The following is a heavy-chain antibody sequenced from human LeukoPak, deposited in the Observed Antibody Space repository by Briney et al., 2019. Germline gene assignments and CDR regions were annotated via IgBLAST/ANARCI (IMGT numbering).Heavy chain of an antibody. Sequence: PSETLSLTCTVSGGSISSSSYYWGWIRQPPGKGLEWIGSIYYSGSTYYNPSLKSRVTISVDTSKNQFSLKLSSVTAADTAVYYCASSYYYDSSGYSGSLVYWGQGTLVTVS. D-gene: IGHD3-22*01. CDR1: GGSISSSSYY. CDR2: IYYSGST. V-gene: IGHV4-39*01. CDR3: ASSYYYDSSGYSGSLVY. J-gene: IGHJ4*02.